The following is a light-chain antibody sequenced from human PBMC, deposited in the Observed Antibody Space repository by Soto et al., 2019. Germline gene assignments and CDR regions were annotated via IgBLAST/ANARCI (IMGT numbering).Light chain of an antibody. V-gene: IGLV1-47*02. Sequence: QSVLTQPPSASGTPGQRVTISCSGSSSNIGSNFVYWYQHLPGTAPKLLIYTNNQRPSGVPARFSGSKSGNSASLAISGLRSEDEADYSCAAWDGSLRGHVFGPGTKLTVL. CDR1: SSNIGSNF. CDR2: TNN. CDR3: AAWDGSLRGHV. J-gene: IGLJ1*01.